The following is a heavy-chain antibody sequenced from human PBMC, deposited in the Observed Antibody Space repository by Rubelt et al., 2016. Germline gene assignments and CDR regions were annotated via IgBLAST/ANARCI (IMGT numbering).Heavy chain of an antibody. V-gene: IGHV1-8*01. CDR2: MNPNSGHP. CDR1: GYTFTSYD. CDR3: ARMVNDFWSGYHNWFDP. Sequence: QVQLVQSGAEVKQPGASVKVSCKASGYTFTSYDINWVRQATGQGLEWMVWMNPNSGHPGYAQKFQGRVTMTRNTSISPAYMERGSLGSEDTAVDYCARMVNDFWSGYHNWFDPWGQGTLVTVSS. D-gene: IGHD3-3*01. J-gene: IGHJ5*02.